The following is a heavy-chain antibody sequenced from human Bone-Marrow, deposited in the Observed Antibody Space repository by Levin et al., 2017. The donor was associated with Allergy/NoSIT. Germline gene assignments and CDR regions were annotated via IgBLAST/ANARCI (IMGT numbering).Heavy chain of an antibody. J-gene: IGHJ4*02. CDR3: ATENIISFGGVIDPALDN. CDR2: ISHDGRNQ. D-gene: IGHD3-16*02. Sequence: SCAAPGFTLTTYGMHWVRQAPGKGLEWVAVISHDGRNQYYAESVQGRFSISRDTSKKTLNLQMNRLKGEDTAIYYCATENIISFGGVIDPALDNWGQGSLVTVSS. CDR1: GFTLTTYG. V-gene: IGHV3-30*03.